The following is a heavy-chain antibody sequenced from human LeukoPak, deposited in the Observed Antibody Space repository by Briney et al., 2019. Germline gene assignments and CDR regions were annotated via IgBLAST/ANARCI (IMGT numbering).Heavy chain of an antibody. J-gene: IGHJ4*02. CDR2: IIPIFGTA. V-gene: IGHV1-69*01. D-gene: IGHD2-2*01. CDR3: PLTDTPIVVVPAAADY. CDR1: GGTFSSYA. Sequence: SVKVSCKASGGTFSSYAISWVRQAPGQGLEWMGGIIPIFGTANYAQKFQGRVTITADESTSTAYMELSSLRSEDTAVYYCPLTDTPIVVVPAAADYWGQGTLVTVSS.